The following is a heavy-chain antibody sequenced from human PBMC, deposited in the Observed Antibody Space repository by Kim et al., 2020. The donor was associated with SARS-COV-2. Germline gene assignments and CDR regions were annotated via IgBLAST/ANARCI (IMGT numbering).Heavy chain of an antibody. D-gene: IGHD3-16*01. V-gene: IGHV4-34*01. J-gene: IGHJ4*02. Sequence: HSGNTNHNPSLKSRVTVSVDTSKNQFSLKLSSVTAADTAMYYCARGIGGYWGQGTLVTVSS. CDR3: ARGIGGY. CDR2: HSGNT.